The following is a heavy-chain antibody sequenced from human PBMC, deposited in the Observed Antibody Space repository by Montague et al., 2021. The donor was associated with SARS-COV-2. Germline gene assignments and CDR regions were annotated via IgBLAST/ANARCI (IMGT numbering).Heavy chain of an antibody. CDR3: ARDKVYGSGRGPREGRYYYYYYGMDV. CDR2: IYYSGST. D-gene: IGHD3-10*01. Sequence: SETLSLTCTVSGGSISSYYWSWIRQHPGKGLEWIGYIYYSGSTYYNPSLKSRVTISVDTSKNQFSLKLSSVTAADTAVYYCARDKVYGSGRGPREGRYYYYYYGMDVWGQGTTVTVSS. V-gene: IGHV4-59*06. CDR1: GGSISSYY. J-gene: IGHJ6*02.